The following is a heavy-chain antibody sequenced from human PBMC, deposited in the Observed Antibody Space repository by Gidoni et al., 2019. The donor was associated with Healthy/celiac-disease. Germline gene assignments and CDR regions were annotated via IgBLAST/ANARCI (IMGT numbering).Heavy chain of an antibody. CDR2: IIPICGTA. Sequence: QVQLVQSGAEVKMPGSSVQVSCTAYGGTFHSYAISWVRQAPGQGLEWMGGIIPICGTANYAQKFQGRVTITADKSTRTAYMELSILRSEDTAAYYCARGPSGSYPYYFDYWGQGTLVTVFS. J-gene: IGHJ4*02. V-gene: IGHV1-69*06. D-gene: IGHD3-10*01. CDR1: GGTFHSYA. CDR3: ARGPSGSYPYYFDY.